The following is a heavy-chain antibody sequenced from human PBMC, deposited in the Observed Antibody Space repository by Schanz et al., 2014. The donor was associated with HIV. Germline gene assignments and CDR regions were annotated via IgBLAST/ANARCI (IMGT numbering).Heavy chain of an antibody. CDR3: ARDLYDFWSGTQYYLEY. V-gene: IGHV3-21*02. CDR2: ISSTSSHT. D-gene: IGHD3-3*01. J-gene: IGHJ4*02. CDR1: GFSFSSHS. Sequence: EVQLMESGGDLVQPGGSLRLSCTASGFSFSSHSMNWVRQAPGKGLEWVSSISSTSSHTYYAASLKGRFTISRDNAKNSLYLQMDSLRAEDTAVYYCARDLYDFWSGTQYYLEYWGQGTLVTVSS.